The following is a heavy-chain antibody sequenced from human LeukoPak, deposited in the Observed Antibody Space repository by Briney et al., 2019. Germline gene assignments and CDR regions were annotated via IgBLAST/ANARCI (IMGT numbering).Heavy chain of an antibody. V-gene: IGHV3-23*01. J-gene: IGHJ5*02. D-gene: IGHD4-17*01. CDR2: ISGSGGST. CDR3: AKGRGDWFDP. CDR1: GFTFSSNA. Sequence: GGSLRLSCAASGFTFSSNAMSWVRQAPGKGLEWVSAISGSGGSTYYADAVKGRFTISRDNSKNTLYLQMNSLRAEDTAVYYCAKGRGDWFDPWGQGTLVTVSS.